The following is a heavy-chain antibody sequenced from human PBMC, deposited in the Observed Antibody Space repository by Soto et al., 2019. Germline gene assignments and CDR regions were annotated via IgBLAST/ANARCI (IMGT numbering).Heavy chain of an antibody. J-gene: IGHJ4*02. D-gene: IGHD6-19*01. CDR3: AHRRVRDSSGENFDS. CDR2: LYWDDEK. V-gene: IGHV2-5*02. CDR1: GFSLNTNAVG. Sequence: QITLKESGPTLVKPTQTLTLTCTFSGFSLNTNAVGVAWIRQPPGKALEWLALLYWDDEKRYSPSLKSRLTITTDTSNNQVVLTMTNMDPEDTATYYCAHRRVRDSSGENFDSWGQGTLVTVSS.